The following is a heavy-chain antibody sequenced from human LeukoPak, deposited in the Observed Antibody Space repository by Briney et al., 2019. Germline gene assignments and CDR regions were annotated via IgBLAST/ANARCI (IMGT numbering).Heavy chain of an antibody. CDR3: ARDSSGPGY. J-gene: IGHJ4*02. D-gene: IGHD1-26*01. CDR1: GFTFSTYT. CDR2: IGTSSSTI. V-gene: IGHV3-48*01. Sequence: GGSLRLSCAASGFTFSTYTMNWVRQPPGKGLEWVSNIGTSSSTIYYADSVKGRFTISRDNAKNSLYLQMNSLRADDTAVYYCARDSSGPGYWGQGTLVTVSS.